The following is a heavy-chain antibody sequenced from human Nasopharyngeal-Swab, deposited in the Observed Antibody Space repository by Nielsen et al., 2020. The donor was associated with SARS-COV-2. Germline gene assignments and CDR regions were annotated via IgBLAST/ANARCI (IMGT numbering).Heavy chain of an antibody. D-gene: IGHD3-22*01. V-gene: IGHV2-5*02. CDR2: IYWDDDK. Sequence: WIRQPPGKALEWLALIYWDDDKRYSPSLKSRLTITKDTPKNQVVLTMTNMDPVDTATYYCAREKYYYGSGSYYYDSSGYSGPFDYWGQGTLVTVSS. J-gene: IGHJ4*02. CDR3: AREKYYYGSGSYYYDSSGYSGPFDY.